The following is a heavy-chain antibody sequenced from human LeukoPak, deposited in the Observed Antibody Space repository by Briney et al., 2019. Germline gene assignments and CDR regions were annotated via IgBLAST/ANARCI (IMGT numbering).Heavy chain of an antibody. CDR3: AKHYMGSSYNHGLDC. Sequence: SETLSLTCSVSGGSISLSYYYWGWIRQPPGKALEWIGSVYYSGTTSYNPSLKSRVTISVDTSKNQFSLKLSSVTAADTALYYCAKHYMGSSYNHGLDCWGQGTLVTVSS. J-gene: IGHJ4*02. V-gene: IGHV4-39*01. CDR2: VYYSGTT. D-gene: IGHD3-10*01. CDR1: GGSISLSYYY.